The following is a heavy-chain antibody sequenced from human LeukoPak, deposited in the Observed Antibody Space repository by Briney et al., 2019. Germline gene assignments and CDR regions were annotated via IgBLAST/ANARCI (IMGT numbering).Heavy chain of an antibody. CDR3: AKDRDSSGYYYDYFDY. V-gene: IGHV3-30*02. Sequence: GGSLRLSCAASGFTFSSYGMHWVRQAPGKGLEWVAFIRYDGSNKYYADSVKGRFTISRDNSKNTLYLQMNSLRAEDTAVYYCAKDRDSSGYYYDYFDYWGQGTLVTVSS. CDR2: IRYDGSNK. CDR1: GFTFSSYG. D-gene: IGHD3-22*01. J-gene: IGHJ4*02.